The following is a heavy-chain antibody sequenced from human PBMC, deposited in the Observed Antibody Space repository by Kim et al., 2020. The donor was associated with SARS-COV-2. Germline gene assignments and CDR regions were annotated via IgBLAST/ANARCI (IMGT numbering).Heavy chain of an antibody. CDR1: GYTFTSYA. V-gene: IGHV7-4-1*02. Sequence: ASVKVSCKASGYTFTSYAMNWVRQAPGQGLEWMGWINTNTGNPTYAQGFTGRFVFSLDTSVSTAYLQISSLKAEDTAVYYCARDTWGYCSSTSCSFPTYGMDVWGQGTTVTVSS. J-gene: IGHJ6*02. D-gene: IGHD2-2*01. CDR2: INTNTGNP. CDR3: ARDTWGYCSSTSCSFPTYGMDV.